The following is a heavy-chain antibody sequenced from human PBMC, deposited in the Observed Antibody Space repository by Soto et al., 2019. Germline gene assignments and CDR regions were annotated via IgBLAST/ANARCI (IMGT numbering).Heavy chain of an antibody. CDR1: GFLFSNYG. D-gene: IGHD3-10*01. J-gene: IGHJ4*02. CDR3: ARDSYGEF. Sequence: LRLSCAASGFLFSNYGMHWVRQAPGKGLEWVAVIWYDGSNKFYADPVKGRFTISRDNSKNTLYLQMNSLRADDTAVYYCARDSYGEFWGRGTLVTVSS. V-gene: IGHV3-33*01. CDR2: IWYDGSNK.